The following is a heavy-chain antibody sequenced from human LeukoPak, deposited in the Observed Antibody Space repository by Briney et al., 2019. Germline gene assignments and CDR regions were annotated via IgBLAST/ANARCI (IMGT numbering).Heavy chain of an antibody. Sequence: SETLSLTCTVSNYSISTDYYWSWIRQPPGKGLEWIGEINHSGSTNYNPSLKSRVTISVDTSKNQFSLKLSSVTAADTAVYYCARGQRRPRGYYFDYWGQGTLVTVSS. J-gene: IGHJ4*02. D-gene: IGHD3-16*01. CDR2: INHSGST. V-gene: IGHV4-34*01. CDR1: NYSISTDYY. CDR3: ARGQRRPRGYYFDY.